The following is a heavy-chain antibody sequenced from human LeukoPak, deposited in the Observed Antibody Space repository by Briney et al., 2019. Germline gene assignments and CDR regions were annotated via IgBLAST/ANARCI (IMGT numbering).Heavy chain of an antibody. D-gene: IGHD3-16*01. Sequence: GGSLRLSCVASGFTFRNYDMHWIRQAPGKGLEWVSVIFYDGSKKYYADFVKGRFTISRDNSKNVVYLQMDSLRAEDTAFYYCARSLGETTFDWWGQGTLVTVPS. J-gene: IGHJ4*02. CDR2: IFYDGSKK. CDR1: GFTFRNYD. V-gene: IGHV3-33*01. CDR3: ARSLGETTFDW.